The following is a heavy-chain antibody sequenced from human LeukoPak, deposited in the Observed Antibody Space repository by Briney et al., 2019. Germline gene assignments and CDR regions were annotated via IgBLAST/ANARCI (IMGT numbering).Heavy chain of an antibody. V-gene: IGHV1-69*13. CDR2: IIPIFGTA. J-gene: IGHJ4*02. D-gene: IGHD1-14*01. CDR1: GYTFTGYY. Sequence: SVKVSCKASGYTFTGYYMHWVRQAPGQGLEWMGGIIPIFGTANYAQKFQGRVTITADESTSTAYMELSSLRSEDTAVYYCARDPSGGYFDYWGQGTLVTASS. CDR3: ARDPSGGYFDY.